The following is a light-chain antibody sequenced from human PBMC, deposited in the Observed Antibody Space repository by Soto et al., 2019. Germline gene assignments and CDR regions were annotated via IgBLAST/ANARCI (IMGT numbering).Light chain of an antibody. CDR3: GSYTDSNTRQIV. CDR1: SSDVGGYNY. CDR2: DVS. V-gene: IGLV2-14*01. J-gene: IGLJ1*01. Sequence: QSVLTQPASVSGSPGQSITISCTGTSSDVGGYNYVSWYQQHPGKAPKFMIYDVSNRPSGVSNRFSGSKSGNTASLTISGLQAEDEADYYCGSYTDSNTRQIVFGTGTKVTGL.